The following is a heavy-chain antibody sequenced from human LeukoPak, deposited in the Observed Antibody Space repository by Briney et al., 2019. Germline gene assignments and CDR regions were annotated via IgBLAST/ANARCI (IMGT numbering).Heavy chain of an antibody. Sequence: PSETLSLTCTVSGGSISSYYWSWIRQPAGKGLEWIGRIYTSGSTNYNPSLKSRVTMSVDTSKNQFSLKLSSVTAADTAVYYCARDRYDSSGHWFDPWGQETLVTVSS. D-gene: IGHD3-22*01. CDR2: IYTSGST. V-gene: IGHV4-4*07. CDR3: ARDRYDSSGHWFDP. J-gene: IGHJ5*02. CDR1: GGSISSYY.